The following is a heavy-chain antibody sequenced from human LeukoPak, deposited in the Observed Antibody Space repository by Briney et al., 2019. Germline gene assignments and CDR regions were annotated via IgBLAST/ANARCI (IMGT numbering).Heavy chain of an antibody. D-gene: IGHD4-17*01. CDR2: IRGGGGSA. J-gene: IGHJ3*02. CDR3: ARDPNGDYIGAFDM. Sequence: GGTLRLSCTASGLTFSAYAMMWVRQAPGKGPEWVSAIRGGGGSAFYADSVKGRFTISRDNSKYTLFLQMNSLRAEDTAVYYCARDPNGDYIGAFDMWGPGTMVTVSS. CDR1: GLTFSAYA. V-gene: IGHV3-23*01.